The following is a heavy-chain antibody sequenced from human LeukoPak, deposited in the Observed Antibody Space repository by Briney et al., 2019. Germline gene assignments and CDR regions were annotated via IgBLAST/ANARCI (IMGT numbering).Heavy chain of an antibody. CDR2: INSDGSST. D-gene: IGHD3-22*01. CDR3: ARGYYDSSGYYSDAFDI. CDR1: GFTFSSYW. Sequence: PGGSLRLSCAASGFTFSSYWMHWVRQAPGMGLVWVSRINSDGSSTSYADSVKGRFTISRDNAKNTLYLQMNSLRAEDTAVYYCARGYYDSSGYYSDAFDIWGQGAMVTVSS. J-gene: IGHJ3*02. V-gene: IGHV3-74*01.